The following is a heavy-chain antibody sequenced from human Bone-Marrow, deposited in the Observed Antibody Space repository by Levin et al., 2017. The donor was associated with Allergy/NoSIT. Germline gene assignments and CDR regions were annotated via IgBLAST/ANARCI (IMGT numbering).Heavy chain of an antibody. D-gene: IGHD3-16*01. J-gene: IGHJ5*02. V-gene: IGHV4-59*01. CDR1: GGSISSYY. Sequence: SQTLSLTCTVSGGSISSYYWSWIRQPPGKGLEWIGYIYYSGSTNYNPSLKSRVTISVDTSKNQFSLKLSSVTAADTAVYYCARVRGYVWGTTNWFDPWGQGTLVTVSS. CDR2: IYYSGST. CDR3: ARVRGYVWGTTNWFDP.